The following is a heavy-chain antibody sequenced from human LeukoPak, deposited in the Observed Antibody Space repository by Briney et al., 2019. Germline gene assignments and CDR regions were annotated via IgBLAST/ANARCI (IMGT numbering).Heavy chain of an antibody. CDR2: IYYSGST. CDR1: GGSISSYY. D-gene: IGHD6-19*01. J-gene: IGHJ2*01. Sequence: SETLSLTCTVSGGSISSYYWSWIRQPPGKGLEWIGYIYYSGSTNYNPSLKSRVTISVDTSKNQFSLKLSSVTAADTAVYYRAREGSSGWYGVHWYFDLWGRGTLVTVSS. CDR3: AREGSSGWYGVHWYFDL. V-gene: IGHV4-59*01.